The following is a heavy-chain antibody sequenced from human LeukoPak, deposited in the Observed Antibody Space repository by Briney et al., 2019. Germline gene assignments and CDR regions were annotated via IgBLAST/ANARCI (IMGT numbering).Heavy chain of an antibody. J-gene: IGHJ3*02. CDR1: GGSISSSTW. D-gene: IGHD3-10*01. CDR2: IYHDETT. CDR3: ARADTSGSSSSDAFDI. Sequence: SETLSLTCTVSGGSISSSTWWNWVRQPPGTGLEWIGEIYHDETTNYSPSLKSRVTISVDKSKNHFSLKLSAVTAADTAVYYCARADTSGSSSSDAFDIWGQGTMVTVSS. V-gene: IGHV4-4*02.